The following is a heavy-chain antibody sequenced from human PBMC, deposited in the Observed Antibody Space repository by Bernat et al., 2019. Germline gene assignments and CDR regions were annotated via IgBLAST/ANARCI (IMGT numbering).Heavy chain of an antibody. V-gene: IGHV5-51*03. CDR1: GYSFTSYW. D-gene: IGHD3-16*02. CDR2: IYAGDSDT. J-gene: IGHJ4*02. CDR3: ATSSGPYDYVWGSYRYTNYFDY. Sequence: EVQLVQSGAEVKKPGESLKISCKGSGYSFTSYWIGWVRQMPGKGLAGMGIIYAGDSDTRYSPSFHGQVTISADKSISTAYLQWSSLKASDTAMYYCATSSGPYDYVWGSYRYTNYFDYWGQGTLVTVSS.